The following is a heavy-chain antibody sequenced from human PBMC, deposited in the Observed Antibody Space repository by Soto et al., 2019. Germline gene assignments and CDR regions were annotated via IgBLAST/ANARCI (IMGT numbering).Heavy chain of an antibody. CDR3: ARIRRGYSYGRPWDFDL. V-gene: IGHV2-26*01. J-gene: IGHJ2*01. Sequence: QVTLKESGPVLVKPTETLTLTCTVSGFSLSNARMGVSWIRQPPGKALEWLAHIFSNDEKSYSTSLKSRLTISKYPTKSQVVLTMTNLYPVGTATYYCARIRRGYSYGRPWDFDLWGRGTLVTVSS. CDR1: GFSLSNARMG. CDR2: IFSNDEK. D-gene: IGHD5-18*01.